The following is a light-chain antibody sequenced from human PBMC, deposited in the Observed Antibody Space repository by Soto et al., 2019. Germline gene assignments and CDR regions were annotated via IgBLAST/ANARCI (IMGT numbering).Light chain of an antibody. CDR2: GAS. J-gene: IGKJ1*01. V-gene: IGKV3-20*01. Sequence: ETVVTQYPGTLSLSPGERATLSCRASQTIRSNYLAWYRQTPGQAPRLLIYGASNRAYGIADRFSGSGSGADFTLIISRLEPEDFALYYCQQYGSSPWTFGQGTKVEIK. CDR1: QTIRSNY. CDR3: QQYGSSPWT.